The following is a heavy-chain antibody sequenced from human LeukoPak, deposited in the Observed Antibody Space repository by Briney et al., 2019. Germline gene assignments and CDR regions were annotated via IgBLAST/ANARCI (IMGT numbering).Heavy chain of an antibody. CDR1: GGSISSSNW. V-gene: IGHV4-4*02. Sequence: SETLSLTCAVSGGSISSSNWWSWVRQPPGKGLEWIGEIYHSGSTNYNPSLKSRVTISVDKSKNQFSLKLSSVTAADTAVYYCAKDRTSGPIVATIIDYWGQGTLGTVSS. D-gene: IGHD5-12*01. CDR2: IYHSGST. CDR3: AKDRTSGPIVATIIDY. J-gene: IGHJ4*02.